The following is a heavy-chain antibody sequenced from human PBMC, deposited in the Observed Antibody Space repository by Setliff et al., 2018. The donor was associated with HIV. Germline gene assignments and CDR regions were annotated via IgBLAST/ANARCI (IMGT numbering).Heavy chain of an antibody. Sequence: SETLSLTCTVSGGSISSYYWSWIRQPPGKGLEWIGYIYYSGSTNYNPSLKSRVTISVDTSKNQILLRLSSVTAADTAVYYCARLSGGMVPNSWGQGTLVTVS. CDR3: ARLSGGMVPNS. CDR2: IYYSGST. D-gene: IGHD3-10*01. CDR1: GGSISSYY. J-gene: IGHJ4*02. V-gene: IGHV4-59*08.